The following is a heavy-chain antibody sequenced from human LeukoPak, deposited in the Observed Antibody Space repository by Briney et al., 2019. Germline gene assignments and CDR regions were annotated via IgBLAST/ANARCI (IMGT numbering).Heavy chain of an antibody. Sequence: SETLSLTCAVYGGSFSGYYWSWIRQPPGKGLEWIGEINHSGSTNYNPSLKSRVTISVDTSKNQFSLKLSSVTAADTAVYYCAISYYDYWSGYFAGEGRHYFDYWGQGTLVTVSS. J-gene: IGHJ4*02. CDR3: AISYYDYWSGYFAGEGRHYFDY. CDR1: GGSFSGYY. CDR2: INHSGST. D-gene: IGHD3-3*01. V-gene: IGHV4-34*01.